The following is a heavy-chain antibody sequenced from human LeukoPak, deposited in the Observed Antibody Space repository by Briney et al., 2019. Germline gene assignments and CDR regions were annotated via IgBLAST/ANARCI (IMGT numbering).Heavy chain of an antibody. D-gene: IGHD2-2*01. CDR3: AKGYCRGNSCYDDRGAFDY. J-gene: IGHJ4*02. Sequence: SETLSLTCSVSGYSISSGNYWGWIRLPPGKGLQWIGSIYHSGSTYYNPSLKSRVTISVDTSKNQFSLKLSSATAADTAVYYCAKGYCRGNSCYDDRGAFDYWGQGTLVTVSS. V-gene: IGHV4-38-2*02. CDR2: IYHSGST. CDR1: GYSISSGNY.